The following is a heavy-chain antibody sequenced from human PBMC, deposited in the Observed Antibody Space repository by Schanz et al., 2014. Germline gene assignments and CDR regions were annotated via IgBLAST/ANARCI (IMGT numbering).Heavy chain of an antibody. Sequence: VQLLDSGGGLVQPGGSLRLSCAASGFTFSSYGMHWVRQAPGKGLEWVAVIWDDENNKYYADSVKGRFTMSRDNSKNTLYLQMNSLRAEYRAVYYCARANYRRKINFDYWGRGTLVTVSS. CDR2: IWDDENNK. V-gene: IGHV3-33*01. D-gene: IGHD3-10*01. CDR3: ARANYRRKINFDY. CDR1: GFTFSSYG. J-gene: IGHJ4*02.